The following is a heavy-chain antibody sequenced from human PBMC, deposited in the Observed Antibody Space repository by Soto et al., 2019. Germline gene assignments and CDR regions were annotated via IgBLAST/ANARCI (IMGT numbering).Heavy chain of an antibody. Sequence: TLSLTCTVSGVSISSGGYYWRWIRQHPGKGLEWIGYIYYSGSTYYNPSLKSRVTISVDTSKNQFSLKLSSVTAADTAVYYCARAIAVAGTVLFDYWGQGTLVTVSS. V-gene: IGHV4-31*03. D-gene: IGHD6-19*01. CDR3: ARAIAVAGTVLFDY. CDR1: GVSISSGGYY. J-gene: IGHJ4*02. CDR2: IYYSGST.